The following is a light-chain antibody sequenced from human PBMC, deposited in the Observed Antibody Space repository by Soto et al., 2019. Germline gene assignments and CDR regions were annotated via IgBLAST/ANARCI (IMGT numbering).Light chain of an antibody. V-gene: IGLV2-23*01. J-gene: IGLJ1*01. CDR1: SSDVGSYNL. CDR3: CSYAGSSTSPGYV. Sequence: QSDLTQPASVSGSPGQSITISCTGTSSDVGSYNLVSWYQQHPGKAPKLMIYEGSKRPSGVSNRFSGSKSGNTASLTISGLQAEDEADYYCCSYAGSSTSPGYVFGTGTKVTVL. CDR2: EGS.